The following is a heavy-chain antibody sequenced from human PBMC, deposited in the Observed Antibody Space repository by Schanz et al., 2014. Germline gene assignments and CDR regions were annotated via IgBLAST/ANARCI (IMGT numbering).Heavy chain of an antibody. Sequence: QVQLVQSGAEVKKPGSSMKVSCKASGGTFSTYPINWLRQAPGQGLEWMGWISAYNGHTDYAQKLQGRVTITRDTLASTAYMEVSSLRSEDTAVYYCARSGSSNWYFFDYWGQGTLVTVSS. J-gene: IGHJ4*02. V-gene: IGHV1-18*04. CDR3: ARSGSSNWYFFDY. D-gene: IGHD6-13*01. CDR1: GGTFSTYP. CDR2: ISAYNGHT.